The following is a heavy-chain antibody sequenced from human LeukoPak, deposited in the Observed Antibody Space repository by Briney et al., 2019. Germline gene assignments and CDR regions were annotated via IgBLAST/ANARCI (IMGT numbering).Heavy chain of an antibody. Sequence: PSETLSLTCTVSGGSISSSSYYWGWIRQPPGKGLEWIGSIYYSGSTYYNPSLKSRVTISVDTSKNQFSLKLSSVTAADTAVYYCARPLRYYDILTGYFSLPHDAFDIWGQGTMVTVSS. J-gene: IGHJ3*02. CDR1: GGSISSSSYY. CDR3: ARPLRYYDILTGYFSLPHDAFDI. V-gene: IGHV4-39*01. D-gene: IGHD3-9*01. CDR2: IYYSGST.